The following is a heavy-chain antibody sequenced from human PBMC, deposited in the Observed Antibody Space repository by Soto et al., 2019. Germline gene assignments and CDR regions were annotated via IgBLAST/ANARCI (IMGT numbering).Heavy chain of an antibody. Sequence: SVKVSCKASGGTFSSYAISWVRQAPGQGLEWMGGIIPMFGKANYAQKFQGRVTITADESTSTAYMELSSLRSEDTALYYCARGGSYYDSSGYPKNNWFDPWGQGTLVTVSS. CDR3: ARGGSYYDSSGYPKNNWFDP. CDR1: GGTFSSYA. D-gene: IGHD3-22*01. CDR2: IIPMFGKA. V-gene: IGHV1-69*13. J-gene: IGHJ5*02.